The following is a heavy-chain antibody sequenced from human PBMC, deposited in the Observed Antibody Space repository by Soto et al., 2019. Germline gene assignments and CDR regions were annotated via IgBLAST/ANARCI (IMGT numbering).Heavy chain of an antibody. J-gene: IGHJ6*03. CDR2: IKQDGSEK. CDR1: GFTFSSYW. CDR3: ARVGYYGSGSYQPFYYYMDV. D-gene: IGHD3-10*01. V-gene: IGHV3-7*01. Sequence: GGSLRLSCAASGFTFSSYWMSWVRQAPGKGLEWVANIKQDGSEKYYVDSVKGRFTISRDNAKNSLYLQMNSLRAEDTAVYYCARVGYYGSGSYQPFYYYMDVWGKGTTVTVSS.